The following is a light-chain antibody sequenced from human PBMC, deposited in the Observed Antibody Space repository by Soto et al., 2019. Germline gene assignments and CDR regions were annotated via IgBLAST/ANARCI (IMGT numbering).Light chain of an antibody. J-gene: IGKJ2*01. CDR2: GAS. Sequence: DIVLTQSPGTLSLSPGEGATLSCRASQSVSSSHLAWYQQKPGQAPRLVIYGASSRATGIPDRFSGSGSGTDFTLTISRLEPEGFAGYYLQQYGCPPLYPFCQGTTLEIK. V-gene: IGKV3-20*01. CDR1: QSVSSSH. CDR3: QQYGCPPLYP.